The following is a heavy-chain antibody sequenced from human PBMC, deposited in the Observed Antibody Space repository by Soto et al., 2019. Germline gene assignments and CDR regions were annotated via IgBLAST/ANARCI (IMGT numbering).Heavy chain of an antibody. J-gene: IGHJ4*02. CDR1: GYTFTSYG. D-gene: IGHD1-1*01. CDR3: ARWRYGDY. CDR2: NSAPNGNT. Sequence: QVHLVQSGAEVKKPGASVKVSCKASGYTFTSYGNTWVRQAPGQGLEWMGWNSAPNGNTDYAQKLHSRIIVTKNTSTSTAYMELRSQRSDDTAVYCCARWRYGDYWGQGALVTVSS. V-gene: IGHV1-18*01.